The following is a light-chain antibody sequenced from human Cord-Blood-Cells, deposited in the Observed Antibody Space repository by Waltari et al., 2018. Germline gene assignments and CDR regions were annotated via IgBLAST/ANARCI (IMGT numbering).Light chain of an antibody. Sequence: DIQMTQSRSSLSASVGDRVTITCRASQSISSYLNWYQQKPGTAPKLLIYAASSLQSGVPSRFSGSGSGTDFTLTISSLQPEDFATYYCQQSYSTWTFGQGTKVEIK. V-gene: IGKV1-39*01. CDR1: QSISSY. CDR3: QQSYSTWT. CDR2: AAS. J-gene: IGKJ1*01.